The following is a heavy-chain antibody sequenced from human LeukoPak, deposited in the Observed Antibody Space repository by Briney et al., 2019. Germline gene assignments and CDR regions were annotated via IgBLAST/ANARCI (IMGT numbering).Heavy chain of an antibody. CDR2: VSYSGST. CDR1: GASISSYY. Sequence: SETLSLTCAVSGASISSYYWDWIRQPPGKGLEWIGFVSYSGSTYYNPSLKSRLTVSLDTSKNQFSLKLTSVTAADTAIYYCARDGGSGWYDYWGQGTLVTVSS. D-gene: IGHD6-19*01. CDR3: ARDGGSGWYDY. V-gene: IGHV4-59*12. J-gene: IGHJ4*02.